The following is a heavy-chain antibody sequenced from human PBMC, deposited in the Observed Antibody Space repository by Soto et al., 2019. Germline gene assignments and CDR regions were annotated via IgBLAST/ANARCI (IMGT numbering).Heavy chain of an antibody. CDR3: ATAVSSTGITIFGVVPWPINYYYYGMDV. CDR2: FDPEDGET. Sequence: ASVKVSCKVSGYTLTELSMHWVRQAPGKGLEWMGGFDPEDGETIYAQKFKGRVTMTEDTSTDTAYMELSSPRSDDTAVYYCATAVSSTGITIFGVVPWPINYYYYGMDVWGEGTTVTV. CDR1: GYTLTELS. J-gene: IGHJ6*02. V-gene: IGHV1-24*01. D-gene: IGHD3-3*01.